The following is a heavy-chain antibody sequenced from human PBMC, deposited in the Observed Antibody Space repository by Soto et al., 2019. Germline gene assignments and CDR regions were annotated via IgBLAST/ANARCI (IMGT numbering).Heavy chain of an antibody. CDR2: INAGNGNT. CDR1: GYTFTSYA. V-gene: IGHV1-3*05. CDR3: ARASAWWHVDL. Sequence: QVQLVQSGAEEKKPGASVKVSCKASGYTFTSYAMHWVRQAPGQRLEWMGWINAGNGNTKYSQKFQGRVTITSDTSARTAYVQKSGVCSDDTAMYYFARASAWWHVDLWGRGTLVCVSS. J-gene: IGHJ2*01. D-gene: IGHD2-21*01.